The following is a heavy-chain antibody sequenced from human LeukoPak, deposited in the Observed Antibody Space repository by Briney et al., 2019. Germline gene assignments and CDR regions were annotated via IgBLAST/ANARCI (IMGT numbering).Heavy chain of an antibody. CDR1: GGSISSGDYY. J-gene: IGHJ6*02. Sequence: SETLSLTCTVSGGSISSGDYYWSWIRQPPGKGLEWIGYIYYSGSTYYNPSLKSRVTISVDTSKNQFSLKLSSVTAADTAVYYCARKRARLANYYGMDVWGQGTTVTVSS. CDR2: IYYSGST. V-gene: IGHV4-30-4*01. CDR3: ARKRARLANYYGMDV. D-gene: IGHD6-19*01.